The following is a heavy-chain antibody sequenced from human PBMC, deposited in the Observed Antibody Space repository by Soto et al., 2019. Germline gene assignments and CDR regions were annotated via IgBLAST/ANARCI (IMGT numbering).Heavy chain of an antibody. Sequence: QEQLVQSAAEVKKPGASVKVSCMTSGYTFNDYEINWVRQATGQGLEWIGWMNPNSGETGYAQRFQGRVTMTTSTSLSTAYLELSSLTSDDTAVYYCARIAMPARPRWYNWFDPWGQGTLVTGSS. D-gene: IGHD2-2*01. CDR2: MNPNSGET. J-gene: IGHJ5*02. CDR1: GYTFNDYE. V-gene: IGHV1-8*02. CDR3: ARIAMPARPRWYNWFDP.